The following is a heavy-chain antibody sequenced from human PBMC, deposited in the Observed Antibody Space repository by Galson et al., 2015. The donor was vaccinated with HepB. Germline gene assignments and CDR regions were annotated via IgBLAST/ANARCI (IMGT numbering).Heavy chain of an antibody. CDR1: GFTFTRYW. V-gene: IGHV3-7*01. D-gene: IGHD2-21*01. CDR2: IKQDGKDK. Sequence: SLRLSCAASGFTFTRYWMSWVRRAPGKGLEWVANIKQDGKDKYYVGSVKGRLTISRDNAKNSLYLQMNSLRAEDTAIYYCARDEWCGGGNCYDAFDLWGQGTMVTVSS. J-gene: IGHJ3*01. CDR3: ARDEWCGGGNCYDAFDL.